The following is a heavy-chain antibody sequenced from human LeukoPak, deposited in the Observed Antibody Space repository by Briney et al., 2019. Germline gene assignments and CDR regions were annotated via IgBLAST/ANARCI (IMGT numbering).Heavy chain of an antibody. CDR2: INGDGGST. CDR3: AKAPVLVWFGELLAPWGYYGMDV. J-gene: IGHJ6*02. V-gene: IGHV3-43*02. Sequence: GSLRHSRVDSRFTSVHYAMHWVRQAPGKGLERVYLINGDGGSTYNAHSVKGGFTISRDKSKKSLYLQMNSLRTEDSALYYCAKAPVLVWFGELLAPWGYYGMDVWGQGTTVTVSS. D-gene: IGHD3-10*01. CDR1: RFTSVHYA.